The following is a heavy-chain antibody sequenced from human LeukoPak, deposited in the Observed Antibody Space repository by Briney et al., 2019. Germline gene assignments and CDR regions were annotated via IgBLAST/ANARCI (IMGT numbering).Heavy chain of an antibody. CDR2: IYNSGST. J-gene: IGHJ4*02. D-gene: IGHD6-13*01. CDR1: GGSISNYY. V-gene: IGHV4-59*01. CDR3: AREAGVAAAVHFDY. Sequence: SETLSLTCTVSGGSISNYYWSWTRQPPGKGLEWIGYIYNSGSTSYNPSLKSRVTISVDTSKNQFSLKLTSVTTADTAVYYCAREAGVAAAVHFDYWGQGSLVTVSS.